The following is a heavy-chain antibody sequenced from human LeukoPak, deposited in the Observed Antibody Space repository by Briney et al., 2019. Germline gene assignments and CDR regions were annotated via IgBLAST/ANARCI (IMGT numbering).Heavy chain of an antibody. CDR2: INHSGST. J-gene: IGHJ5*02. V-gene: IGHV4-34*01. Sequence: SETLSLTFAVYGGSFSGYYWSWIRQPPGKGLEWIGEINHSGSTNYNPSLKSRVTISVDTSKNQFSLKLNSVTAADTAVYYCARGAGSEGFDPWGQGTLVTVSS. CDR1: GGSFSGYY. D-gene: IGHD3-10*01. CDR3: ARGAGSEGFDP.